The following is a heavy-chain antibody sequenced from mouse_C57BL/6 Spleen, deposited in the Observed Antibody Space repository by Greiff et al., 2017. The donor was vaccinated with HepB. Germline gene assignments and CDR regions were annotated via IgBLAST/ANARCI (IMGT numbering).Heavy chain of an antibody. D-gene: IGHD1-1*01. Sequence: EVKLVESGPELVKPGASVKIPCKASGYTFTDYNMDWVKQSHGKSLEWIGDINPNNGGTIYNQKFKGKATLTVDKSSSTAYMELRSLTSEDTAVYYCARSGENYYGSRKAMDYWGQGTSVTVSS. J-gene: IGHJ4*01. CDR2: INPNNGGT. V-gene: IGHV1-18*01. CDR1: GYTFTDYN. CDR3: ARSGENYYGSRKAMDY.